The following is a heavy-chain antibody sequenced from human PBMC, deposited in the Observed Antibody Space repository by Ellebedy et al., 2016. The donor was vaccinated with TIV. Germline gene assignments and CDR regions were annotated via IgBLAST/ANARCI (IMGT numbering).Heavy chain of an antibody. J-gene: IGHJ3*02. CDR1: GFTFSDYY. CDR3: ARDDGYCSSTSCYARNDAFDI. Sequence: GESLKISXAASGFTFSDYYMSWIRQAPGKGLEWVSYISSSSSYTNYADSVKGRFTISRDNAKNSLYLQMNSLRAEDTAVYYCARDDGYCSSTSCYARNDAFDIWGQGTMVTVSS. D-gene: IGHD2-2*01. CDR2: ISSSSSYT. V-gene: IGHV3-11*05.